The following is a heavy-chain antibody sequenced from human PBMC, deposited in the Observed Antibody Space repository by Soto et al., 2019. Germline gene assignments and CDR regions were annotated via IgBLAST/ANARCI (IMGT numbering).Heavy chain of an antibody. D-gene: IGHD2-2*01. CDR3: ARVDCSSTSCYAAKRIAYYMDV. V-gene: IGHV4-39*01. Sequence: PSETLSLTCTVSGGSISSSSYYWGWIRQPPGKGLEWIGSIYYSGSTYYNPSLKSRVTISVDTSKNQFSLKLSSVTAADTAVYYCARVDCSSTSCYAAKRIAYYMDVWGKGTTVTVSS. CDR2: IYYSGST. J-gene: IGHJ6*03. CDR1: GGSISSSSYY.